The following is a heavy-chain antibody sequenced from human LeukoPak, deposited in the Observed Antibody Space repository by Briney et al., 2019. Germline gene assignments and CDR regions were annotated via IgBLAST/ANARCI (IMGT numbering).Heavy chain of an antibody. V-gene: IGHV4-30-2*01. J-gene: IGHJ3*02. CDR2: IYRSGST. D-gene: IGHD2-2*01. Sequence: SQTLSLTCAVSGGSISSGGYSWSWIRQPPGKGLEWIGYIYRSGSTYYNPSLKSRVTISVDRSKNQFSLNLSSVTAADTAVYYCARGRYQLPNDAFDIWGQGTMVTVSS. CDR1: GGSISSGGYS. CDR3: ARGRYQLPNDAFDI.